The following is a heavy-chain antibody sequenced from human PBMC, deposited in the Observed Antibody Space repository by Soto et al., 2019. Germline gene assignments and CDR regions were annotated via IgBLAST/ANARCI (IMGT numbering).Heavy chain of an antibody. CDR2: INHSGST. J-gene: IGHJ4*02. V-gene: IGHV4-34*01. CDR1: GGSFSGYY. Sequence: SETLSLTCAVYGGSFSGYYWSWIRQPPGKGLEWIGEINHSGSTNYNPSLKSRVTISVDTSKNQFSLKLSSVTAADTAVYYCARDPGDDEGILLGFDYWGQGTLVTVSS. D-gene: IGHD3-10*01. CDR3: ARDPGDDEGILLGFDY.